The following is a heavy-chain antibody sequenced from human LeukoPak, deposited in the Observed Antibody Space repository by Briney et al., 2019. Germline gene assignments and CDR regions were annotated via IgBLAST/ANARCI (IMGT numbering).Heavy chain of an antibody. CDR2: IYYSGST. CDR1: GGSISSSNYY. CDR3: ARISSGWPFDY. J-gene: IGHJ4*02. V-gene: IGHV4-39*07. D-gene: IGHD6-19*01. Sequence: SETLSLTCTVSGGSISSSNYYWGWIRQPPGKGLEWIGSIYYSGSTYYNPSLKSRVTISVDTSKNQFSLKLSSVTAADTAVYYCARISSGWPFDYWGQGTLVTVSS.